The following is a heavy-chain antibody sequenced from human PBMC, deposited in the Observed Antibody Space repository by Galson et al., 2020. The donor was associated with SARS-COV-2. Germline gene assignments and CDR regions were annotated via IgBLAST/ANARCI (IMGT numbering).Heavy chain of an antibody. CDR3: ARFDYGDLTAFDY. D-gene: IGHD4-17*01. J-gene: IGHJ4*02. V-gene: IGHV4-39*07. CDR2: IYYSGST. Sequence: SQTLSLTCTVSGGSISSSSYYWGWIRQPPGKGLEWIGSIYYSGSTYYNPSLKSRVTISVDTSKNQFSLKLSSVTAADTAVYYCARFDYGDLTAFDYWGQGTLVTVSS. CDR1: GGSISSSSYY.